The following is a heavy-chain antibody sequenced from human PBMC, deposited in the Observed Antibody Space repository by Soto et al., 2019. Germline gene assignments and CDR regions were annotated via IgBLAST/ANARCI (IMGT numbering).Heavy chain of an antibody. J-gene: IGHJ5*02. V-gene: IGHV1-46*01. CDR2: INPSGGST. Sequence: ASVKVSCKASGYTFTSYYMHWVRQAPGQGLEWMGIINPSGGSTSYSQKFQGRVTLTRDTSTSTVYMELSSLRSEDTAVYYCARDQDGSGSYYFNWFDPWGQGTLVTVS. D-gene: IGHD3-10*01. CDR1: GYTFTSYY. CDR3: ARDQDGSGSYYFNWFDP.